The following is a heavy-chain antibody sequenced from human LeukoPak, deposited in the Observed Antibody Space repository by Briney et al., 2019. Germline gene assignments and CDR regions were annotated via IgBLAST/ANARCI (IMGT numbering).Heavy chain of an antibody. Sequence: GASVKVSCKASGYTFTSYGISWVRQAPGQGLEWMGWISAYNGNTNYAQKLQGRVTMTTDTSTSTAYMELRSLRSDDTAVYYCARVPNYGDHGYTFDIWGQGTVVTVSS. CDR1: GYTFTSYG. CDR2: ISAYNGNT. CDR3: ARVPNYGDHGYTFDI. J-gene: IGHJ3*02. D-gene: IGHD4-17*01. V-gene: IGHV1-18*01.